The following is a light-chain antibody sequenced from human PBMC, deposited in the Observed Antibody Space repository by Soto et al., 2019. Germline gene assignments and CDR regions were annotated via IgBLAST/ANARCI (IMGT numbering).Light chain of an antibody. CDR1: RGDVGSHNL. Sequence: QSALTQPASVSGSPGQSITISCTGTRGDVGSHNLVSWYQHHPGKAPKLMIYEGSKRPSGVSNRFSGSKSGSTASLTISGLQAEDEADYYCCSYARSSTYVFGTGTKVTVL. CDR2: EGS. J-gene: IGLJ1*01. V-gene: IGLV2-23*01. CDR3: CSYARSSTYV.